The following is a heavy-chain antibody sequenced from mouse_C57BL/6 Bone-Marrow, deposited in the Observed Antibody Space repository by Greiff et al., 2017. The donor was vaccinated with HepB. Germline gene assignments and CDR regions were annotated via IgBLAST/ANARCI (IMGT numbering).Heavy chain of an antibody. CDR1: GFSLTSYA. D-gene: IGHD2-4*01. V-gene: IGHV2-9-1*01. CDR3: ARSDYRGYDAMDY. J-gene: IGHJ4*01. CDR2: IWTGGGT. Sequence: VKVVESGPGLVAPSQSLSITCTVSGFSLTSYAISWVRQPPGKGLEWLGVIWTGGGTNYNSALKSRLSISKDNSKSQVFLKMNSLQTDDTARYYCARSDYRGYDAMDYWGQGTSVTVSS.